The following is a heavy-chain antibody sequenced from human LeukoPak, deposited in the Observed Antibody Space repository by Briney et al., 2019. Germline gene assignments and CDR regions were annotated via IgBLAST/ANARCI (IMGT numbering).Heavy chain of an antibody. D-gene: IGHD3-10*01. V-gene: IGHV3-21*01. J-gene: IGHJ1*01. Sequence: GGSLRLSCAASGFTFSDYSMNWVRQAPGKGLEWVSSISRRSRHVYYAGSVKGRFTISRAAARNSLYLQMTSLSAEDMAVYLCVRDLLGSGSTTAYLYHWGQGTLVTVSS. CDR1: GFTFSDYS. CDR3: VRDLLGSGSTTAYLYH. CDR2: ISRRSRHV.